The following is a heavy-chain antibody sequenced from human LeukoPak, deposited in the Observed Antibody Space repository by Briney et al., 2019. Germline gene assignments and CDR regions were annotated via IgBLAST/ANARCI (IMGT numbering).Heavy chain of an antibody. V-gene: IGHV4-4*09. CDR3: ARTVLEPYMDV. D-gene: IGHD3-3*01. Sequence: SETLSLTCTVSGGSISSYYWSWIRQPPGKGLEWIGYIYTSGSTNYNPSLKSRVTISVDTSKNQFSLKLSSVTAADTAVHYCARTVLEPYMDVWGKGTTVTVSS. CDR2: IYTSGST. J-gene: IGHJ6*03. CDR1: GGSISSYY.